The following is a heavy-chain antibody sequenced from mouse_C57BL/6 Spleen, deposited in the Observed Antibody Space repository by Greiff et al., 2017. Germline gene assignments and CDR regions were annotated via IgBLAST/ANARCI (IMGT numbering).Heavy chain of an antibody. V-gene: IGHV1-82*01. CDR2: IYPGDGDT. Sequence: ESGPELVKPGASVKISCKASGYAFSSSWMNWVKQRPGKGLEWIGRIYPGDGDTNYNGKFKGKATLTADKSSSTAYMQLSSLTSEDSAVYFCARSDSSGYGAMDYWGQGTSVTVSS. CDR1: GYAFSSSW. CDR3: ARSDSSGYGAMDY. J-gene: IGHJ4*01. D-gene: IGHD3-2*02.